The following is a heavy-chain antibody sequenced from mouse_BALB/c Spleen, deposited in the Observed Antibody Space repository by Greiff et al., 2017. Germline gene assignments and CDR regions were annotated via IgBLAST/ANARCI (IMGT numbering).Heavy chain of an antibody. D-gene: IGHD2-2*01. CDR2: IYPGDGDT. V-gene: IGHV1-82*01. Sequence: QVQLQQSGPELVKPGVSVKISCKASGYAFSSSWMNWVKQRPGQGLEWIGRIYPGDGDTNYNGKFKGKATLTADKSSSTAYMQLSSLTSVDSAVYFCARDGYDGFAYWGQGTLVTVSA. J-gene: IGHJ3*01. CDR3: ARDGYDGFAY. CDR1: GYAFSSSW.